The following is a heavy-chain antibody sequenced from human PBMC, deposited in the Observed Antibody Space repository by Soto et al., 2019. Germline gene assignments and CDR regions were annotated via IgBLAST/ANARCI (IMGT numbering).Heavy chain of an antibody. V-gene: IGHV2-5*02. CDR2: IYWDDDK. J-gene: IGHJ3*02. D-gene: IGHD4-17*01. CDR1: GFSLSTSGVG. Sequence: QITLKESGPTLVKPTQTLTLTCTFSGFSLSTSGVGVGWIRQPPGKALEWLALIYWDDDKRYSPSLKSRLTTTKDPSKNQVVLTMTNMDPVDTATYYCAHSLEDYGDYVGAFDIWGQGTMVTVSS. CDR3: AHSLEDYGDYVGAFDI.